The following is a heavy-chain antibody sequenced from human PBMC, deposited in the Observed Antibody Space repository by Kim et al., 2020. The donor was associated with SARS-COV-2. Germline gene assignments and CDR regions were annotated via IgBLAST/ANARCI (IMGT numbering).Heavy chain of an antibody. Sequence: SVKVSCKASGGTFSSYAISWVRQAPGQGLEWMGGIIPIFGTANYAQKFQGRVTITADESTSTAYMELSSLRSEDTAVYYCARAPLIVPATAIDYYGMDVWGQGTTVTVSS. J-gene: IGHJ6*02. V-gene: IGHV1-69*13. CDR1: GGTFSSYA. CDR3: ARAPLIVPATAIDYYGMDV. D-gene: IGHD2-2*01. CDR2: IIPIFGTA.